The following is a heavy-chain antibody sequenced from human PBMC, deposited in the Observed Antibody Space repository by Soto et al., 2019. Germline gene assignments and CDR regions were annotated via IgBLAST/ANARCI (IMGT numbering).Heavy chain of an antibody. CDR1: GFSLSTSGVG. CDR3: AHRDSGWPDY. D-gene: IGHD6-19*01. Sequence: QITLKESGPTLVKPTQTLTLTCTFSGFSLSTSGVGVGWIRQPPGKALEWLALIYWDDDKRYSPSLKSRLTLTQHTSKNPVGLTTPNMDPVDTATYYCAHRDSGWPDYWGQGTLVTVSS. J-gene: IGHJ4*02. CDR2: IYWDDDK. V-gene: IGHV2-5*02.